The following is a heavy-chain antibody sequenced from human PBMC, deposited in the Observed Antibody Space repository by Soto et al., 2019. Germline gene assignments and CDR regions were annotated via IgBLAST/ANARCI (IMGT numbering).Heavy chain of an antibody. CDR2: IYYSGST. J-gene: IGHJ4*02. V-gene: IGHV4-39*01. Sequence: QLQLQPSGPGLVKPSETLFLNCSVSGGSISSSRYYWGWTRQPPGKGLQWIGTIYYSGSTYYNPSLKGRVTISVDTSKNQFSLKLSSVTAADTAVYYCVSSDGGSTIDYWGQGALVTVSS. CDR3: VSSDGGSTIDY. CDR1: GGSISSSRYY.